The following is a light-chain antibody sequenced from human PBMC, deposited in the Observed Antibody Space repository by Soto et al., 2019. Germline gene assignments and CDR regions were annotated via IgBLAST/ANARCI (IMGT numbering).Light chain of an antibody. V-gene: IGKV3-11*01. J-gene: IGKJ5*01. CDR1: QGVNNY. CDR3: QQRSNWPPIT. CDR2: GAS. Sequence: ILLPQSPSTLPLSQAPRLALSCKVSQGVNNYLAWYQQKPGQAPRLLIYGASTRAAGIPARFSGSGSGTDFTLTISSLEPEDFAFYYCQQRSNWPPITFGQGTRLEI.